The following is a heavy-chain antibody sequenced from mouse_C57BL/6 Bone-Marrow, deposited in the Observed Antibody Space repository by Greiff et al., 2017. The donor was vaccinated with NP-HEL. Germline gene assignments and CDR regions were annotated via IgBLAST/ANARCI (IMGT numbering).Heavy chain of an antibody. D-gene: IGHD2-4*01. CDR1: GYAFSSYW. CDR2: IYPGDGDT. CDR3: ARGTTYDYDERGSNFDY. Sequence: QVQLQQSGAELVKPGASVKISCKASGYAFSSYWMNWVKQRPGKGLEWIGQIYPGDGDTNYNGKFKGKATLTADKSSSTAYMQLSSLTSEDSAVYFCARGTTYDYDERGSNFDYWGQGTTLTVSS. V-gene: IGHV1-80*01. J-gene: IGHJ2*01.